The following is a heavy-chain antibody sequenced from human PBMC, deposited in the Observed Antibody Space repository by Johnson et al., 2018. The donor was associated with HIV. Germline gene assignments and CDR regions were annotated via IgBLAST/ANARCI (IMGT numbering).Heavy chain of an antibody. CDR2: IWYDGSNK. V-gene: IGHV3-30*19. D-gene: IGHD1-26*01. Sequence: QVQLVESGGGVVQPWRSLRLSCAASGFTFSSYGMHWVRQAPGKGLEWVAVIWYDGSNKYYADSVKGRFTISRDNSKNTLYLQMNSLRGEDTAVYYCSRDWDLPNAFDIWGQGTMVTVSS. CDR1: GFTFSSYG. J-gene: IGHJ3*02. CDR3: SRDWDLPNAFDI.